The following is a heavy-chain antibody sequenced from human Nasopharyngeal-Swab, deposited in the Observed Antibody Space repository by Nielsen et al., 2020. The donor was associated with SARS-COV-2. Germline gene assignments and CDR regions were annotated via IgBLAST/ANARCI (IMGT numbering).Heavy chain of an antibody. CDR2: ISYDGSNK. J-gene: IGHJ5*02. CDR3: ARDWAHYYGSGALLLWWFDP. D-gene: IGHD3-10*01. Sequence: GGSLKISCAASGFTFSSYAIHWVRPAPGKGLGWVAVISYDGSNKYYADSVKGRFTISRDNSKNTLYLQMNSLRAEDTAVYYCARDWAHYYGSGALLLWWFDPWGQGTLVTVSS. CDR1: GFTFSSYA. V-gene: IGHV3-30-3*01.